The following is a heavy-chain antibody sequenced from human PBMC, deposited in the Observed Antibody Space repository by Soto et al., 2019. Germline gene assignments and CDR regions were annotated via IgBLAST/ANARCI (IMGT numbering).Heavy chain of an antibody. Sequence: SETLSLTCAVSGGSISSGGYSWSWIRQPPGKGLEWIGYIYHSGSTYYNPSLKSRVTIPVDRSKNQFSLKPSSVTAADTAVYYCAGDSGAAGTGYYYYGMDVWGQGTTVTVSS. V-gene: IGHV4-30-2*01. CDR3: AGDSGAAGTGYYYYGMDV. J-gene: IGHJ6*02. CDR2: IYHSGST. CDR1: GGSISSGGYS. D-gene: IGHD6-13*01.